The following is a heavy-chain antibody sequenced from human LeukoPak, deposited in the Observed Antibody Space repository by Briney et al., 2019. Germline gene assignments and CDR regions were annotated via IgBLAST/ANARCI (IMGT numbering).Heavy chain of an antibody. CDR3: AGRRYSRRFAH. V-gene: IGHV4-59*01. CDR2: IYYSGST. Sequence: SETLSLTCTVSGGSISSYYWSWIRQPPGKGLEWIGYIYYSGSTNYNPSLKSRVTISLDTSNNQFSLKLSFVPAGDPAVYYCAGRRYSRRFAHWGQGTLFPVPS. CDR1: GGSISSYY. J-gene: IGHJ4*02. D-gene: IGHD6-13*01.